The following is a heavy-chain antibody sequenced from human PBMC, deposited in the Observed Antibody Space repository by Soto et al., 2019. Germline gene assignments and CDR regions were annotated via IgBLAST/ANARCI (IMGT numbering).Heavy chain of an antibody. D-gene: IGHD1-26*01. V-gene: IGHV4-61*01. CDR1: GGSVSSGSYY. Sequence: SETLSLTCTVSGGSVSSGSYYWSWIRQPPGKGLEWIGYIYYSGGTNYNPSPKSRVTISVDTSKNQFSLKLSSVTAADTAVYYCARDKIVGATNPGFGYWGQGTLVTVSS. CDR3: ARDKIVGATNPGFGY. CDR2: IYYSGGT. J-gene: IGHJ4*02.